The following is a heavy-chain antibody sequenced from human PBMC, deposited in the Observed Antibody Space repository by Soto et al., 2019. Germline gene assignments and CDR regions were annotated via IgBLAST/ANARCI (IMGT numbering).Heavy chain of an antibody. D-gene: IGHD6-19*01. CDR3: AGTIAVAGAIDY. CDR1: GFTVISNY. V-gene: IGHV3-53*01. Sequence: PWGSLRLSCAASGFTVISNYIIWVRQAPGKGLEWVSVIYSGGSTYYADSVKGRFTISRDNSKNTLYLQMNSLRAEDTAVYYCAGTIAVAGAIDYWGQGTLVTVS. CDR2: IYSGGST. J-gene: IGHJ4*02.